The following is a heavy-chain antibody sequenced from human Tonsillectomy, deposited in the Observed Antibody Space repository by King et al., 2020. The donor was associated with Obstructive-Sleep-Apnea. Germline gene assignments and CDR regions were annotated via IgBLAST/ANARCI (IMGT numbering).Heavy chain of an antibody. J-gene: IGHJ2*01. Sequence: VQLVESGAEVKKPGESLKISCKGSGYSFTSYWSGWVRQMPGKGLEWMGIIYPGDSDTRYSPSFQGQVTISADKSISTAYLQWSSLKASDTAKYYCARQMVRGGSQHWYFDLWGRGTLVTVSS. CDR2: IYPGDSDT. D-gene: IGHD3-10*01. CDR3: ARQMVRGGSQHWYFDL. CDR1: GYSFTSYW. V-gene: IGHV5-51*01.